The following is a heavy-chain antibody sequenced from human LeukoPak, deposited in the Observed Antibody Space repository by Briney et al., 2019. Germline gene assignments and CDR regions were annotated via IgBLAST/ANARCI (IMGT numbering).Heavy chain of an antibody. D-gene: IGHD6-13*01. CDR1: GYTFTNYT. CDR2: INPSGGST. CDR3: ARGAPTAAGLGRGY. Sequence: ASVKVSCKASGYTFTNYTLNWVRQAPGQGLEWMGIINPSGGSTSYAQKFQGRVTMTRDTSTSTVYMELSSLRSEDTAVYYCARGAPTAAGLGRGYWGQGTLVTVSS. J-gene: IGHJ4*02. V-gene: IGHV1-46*01.